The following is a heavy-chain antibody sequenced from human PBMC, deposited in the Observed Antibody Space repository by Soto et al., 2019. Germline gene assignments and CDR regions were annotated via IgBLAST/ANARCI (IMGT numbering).Heavy chain of an antibody. CDR1: GFTFSNHY. CDR2: IRNKPAGHTT. Sequence: GGSLRLSCAGSGFTFSNHYMDWVRQAPGKGLEWLGRIRNKPAGHTTERAASVRGRFTISRDDSKNSVYLQVNSLKTEDSAVYYCSTTVITAPLFEYWGQGAVVTVSS. J-gene: IGHJ4*02. CDR3: STTVITAPLFEY. V-gene: IGHV3-72*01. D-gene: IGHD1-20*01.